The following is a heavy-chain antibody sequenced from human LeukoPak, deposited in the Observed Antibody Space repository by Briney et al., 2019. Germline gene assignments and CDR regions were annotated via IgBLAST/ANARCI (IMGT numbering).Heavy chain of an antibody. V-gene: IGHV1-18*01. CDR1: GYTFTSYG. D-gene: IGHD3-10*01. CDR2: ISAYNGNT. CDR3: AREPGGSGTQIAGYFQY. J-gene: IGHJ1*01. Sequence: ASVKVSCKASGYTFTSYGISWVRQAPGQGLEWMGWISAYNGNTNYAQKLQGRVTMTTDTSTSTAYMELRSLRSEDTAVYYCAREPGGSGTQIAGYFQYWGQGTLVTVSS.